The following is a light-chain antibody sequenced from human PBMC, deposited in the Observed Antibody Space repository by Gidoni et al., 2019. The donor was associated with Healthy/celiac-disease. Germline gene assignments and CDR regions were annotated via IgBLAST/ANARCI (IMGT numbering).Light chain of an antibody. CDR3: QQYGSSPLT. J-gene: IGKJ4*01. Sequence: ELVLTQSPGTLSVSPGERATLSCRASQSVSSSYLAWYQQKPGQPPRLLLYGASSRATGIPDRFSGSGSGTDFTLTISRLEPEDFAVYYCQQYGSSPLTFGGGTKVEIK. V-gene: IGKV3-20*01. CDR2: GAS. CDR1: QSVSSSY.